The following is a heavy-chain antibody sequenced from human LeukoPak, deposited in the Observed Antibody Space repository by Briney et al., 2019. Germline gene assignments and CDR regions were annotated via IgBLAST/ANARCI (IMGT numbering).Heavy chain of an antibody. Sequence: GGSLRLSCAASGFTFSSYAMSWVRQAPGKGLEWVSTISASGSSTYYADSVKGRFTLSRDNSKNTLYLQMNGLRAEDTAVYYCAKSHYYGSGSYDYWGQGTLVTVSS. CDR2: ISASGSST. D-gene: IGHD3-10*01. J-gene: IGHJ4*02. V-gene: IGHV3-23*01. CDR3: AKSHYYGSGSYDY. CDR1: GFTFSSYA.